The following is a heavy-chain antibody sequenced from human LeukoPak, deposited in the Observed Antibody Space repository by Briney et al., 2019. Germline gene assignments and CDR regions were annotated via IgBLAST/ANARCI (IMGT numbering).Heavy chain of an antibody. J-gene: IGHJ4*02. CDR3: AKVKVGAVADTGTYDY. CDR2: VSGSGIST. D-gene: IGHD6-19*01. V-gene: IGHV3-23*01. Sequence: GGSLRLSCAASGFTFSSYAMSWVRQAPGKGLEWASGVSGSGISTYYADSVKGRFTISRDNSKNTLYLQMNSLRAEDTAVYFCAKVKVGAVADTGTYDYWGLGTLVTVSS. CDR1: GFTFSSYA.